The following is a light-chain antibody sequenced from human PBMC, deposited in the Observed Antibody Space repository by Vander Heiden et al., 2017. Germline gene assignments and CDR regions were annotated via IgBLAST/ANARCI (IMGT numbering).Light chain of an antibody. V-gene: IGKV1-39*01. CDR3: QQRYSTPQT. CDR2: AAS. CDR1: QSISSY. J-gene: IGKJ2*01. Sequence: DIQMTQSPSSLSASVGYRVTITCRASQSISSYLNWYQQKPGKAPKLLIYAASSRESGVPARFSGSGSGTDFTLTISSLQPEDFAIYYCQQRYSTPQTFGQGTKVEIK.